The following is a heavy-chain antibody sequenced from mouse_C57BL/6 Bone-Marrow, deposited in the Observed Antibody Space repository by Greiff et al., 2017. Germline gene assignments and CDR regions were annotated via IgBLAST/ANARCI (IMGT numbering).Heavy chain of an antibody. V-gene: IGHV1-4*01. CDR1: GYTFTSYT. Sequence: QVQLKQPGAELVRPGASVKMSCKASGYTFTSYTMHWVKQRPGQGLEWIGYINPSSGYTKYNQKFKDKATLTVDKSSSTAYMQLSSLTSEDSAVYYCTRRMDYWGQGTSVTVSS. CDR3: TRRMDY. J-gene: IGHJ4*01. CDR2: INPSSGYT.